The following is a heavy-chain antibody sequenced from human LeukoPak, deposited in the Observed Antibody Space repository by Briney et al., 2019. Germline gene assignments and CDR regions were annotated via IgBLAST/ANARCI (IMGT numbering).Heavy chain of an antibody. CDR1: GGSISSYY. CDR3: ARVSSSWYFYYYGMDV. D-gene: IGHD6-13*01. V-gene: IGHV4-59*01. Sequence: SETLSLTCTVSGGSISSYYWSWIRQPPGKGLEWFGYIYYSGSNNYNPSLKSLVTISVDTSKNQFSLKMSSVTAADTAVYYCARVSSSWYFYYYGMDVWGKGTTVTVYS. CDR2: IYYSGSN. J-gene: IGHJ6*04.